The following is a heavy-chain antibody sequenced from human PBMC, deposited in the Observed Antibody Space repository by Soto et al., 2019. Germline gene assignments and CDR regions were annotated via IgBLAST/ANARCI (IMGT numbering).Heavy chain of an antibody. CDR3: ARDYDFWSGYPPNWFDP. D-gene: IGHD3-3*01. J-gene: IGHJ5*02. V-gene: IGHV1-18*01. CDR2: ISAYNGNT. Sequence: VASVKVSCKASGYTFTSYGISWVRQAPGQGLEWMGWISAYNGNTNYAQKLQGRVTMTTDTSTSTAYMELRSLRSDDTAVYYCARDYDFWSGYPPNWFDPWGQGTLVTVSS. CDR1: GYTFTSYG.